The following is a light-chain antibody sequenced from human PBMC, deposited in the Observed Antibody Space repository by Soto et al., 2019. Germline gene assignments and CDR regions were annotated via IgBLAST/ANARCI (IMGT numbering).Light chain of an antibody. J-gene: IGKJ5*01. V-gene: IGKV3-20*01. CDR1: QSVSNRY. Sequence: EIVLTQSPGTLSLSPGEGATLSCRASQSVSNRYLAWYQKKPGQAPRLLIYGASSRATGIPNRFSGSGSGTDSTLTISRLEPEDFAVYYCQQYDDSPLTFGQGTRLDIK. CDR2: GAS. CDR3: QQYDDSPLT.